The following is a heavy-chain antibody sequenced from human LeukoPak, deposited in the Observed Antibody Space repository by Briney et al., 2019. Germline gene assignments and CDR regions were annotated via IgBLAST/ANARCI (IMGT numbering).Heavy chain of an antibody. CDR1: GFTFSSYW. Sequence: QAGGSLRLSCAASGFTFSSYWVSWVRQAPGKGLEWVANIKQDGSEKYYGDSVKGRFTISRDNAKNSLYLQMNSVRAEDTGIYYCVRASRVATEDWGQGTLVTVSS. J-gene: IGHJ4*02. D-gene: IGHD6-6*01. CDR2: IKQDGSEK. V-gene: IGHV3-7*01. CDR3: VRASRVATED.